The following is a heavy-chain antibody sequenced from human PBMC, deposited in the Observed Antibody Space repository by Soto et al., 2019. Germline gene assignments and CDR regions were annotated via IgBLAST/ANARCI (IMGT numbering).Heavy chain of an antibody. CDR3: ATLPPRIEVVVTPIPT. D-gene: IGHD2-15*01. V-gene: IGHV4-4*02. J-gene: IGHJ5*02. Sequence: QVQLRESGPGLVKPSGTLSLTCVVSGASISSSYWWSWVRQPPGKGLEWIGEIYHSGITKDTPSLKSRVTISVDKSNNEFSLKMNSVTAADTAVYFCATLPPRIEVVVTPIPTWGQGILVTVSS. CDR2: IYHSGIT. CDR1: GASISSSYW.